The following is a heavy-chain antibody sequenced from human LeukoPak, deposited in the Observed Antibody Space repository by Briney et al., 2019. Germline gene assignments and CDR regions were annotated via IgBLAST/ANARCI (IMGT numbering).Heavy chain of an antibody. J-gene: IGHJ4*02. CDR2: ISSSGSYI. Sequence: GGSLRLSCAASGFTFSSYSMNWVRQAPGKGLEWVSSISSSGSYIYYADSVKGRFTISRDNAKNSLYLQMNSLRAEDTAVYYCARASSSGWYFDYWGQGTLVTVSS. CDR3: ARASSSGWYFDY. CDR1: GFTFSSYS. D-gene: IGHD6-19*01. V-gene: IGHV3-21*01.